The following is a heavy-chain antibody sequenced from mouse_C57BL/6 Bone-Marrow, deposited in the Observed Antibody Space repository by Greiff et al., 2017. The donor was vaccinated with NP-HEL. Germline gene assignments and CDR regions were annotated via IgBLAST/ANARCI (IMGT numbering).Heavy chain of an antibody. CDR3: ARDLYDYDGAMDY. Sequence: EVQRVESGGGLVKPGGSLKLSCAASGFTFSSYAMSWVRQTPEKRLEWVATISDGGSYTYYPDNVKGRFTISRDNAKNNLYLQMSHLKSEDTAMYYCARDLYDYDGAMDYWGQGTSVTVSS. CDR1: GFTFSSYA. D-gene: IGHD2-4*01. J-gene: IGHJ4*01. V-gene: IGHV5-4*01. CDR2: ISDGGSYT.